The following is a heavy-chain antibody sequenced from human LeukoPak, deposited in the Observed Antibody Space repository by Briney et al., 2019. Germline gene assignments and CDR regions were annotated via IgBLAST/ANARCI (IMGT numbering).Heavy chain of an antibody. J-gene: IGHJ3*02. V-gene: IGHV3-7*05. CDR1: GFTFSFYW. CDR3: ARATFNAVDI. CDR2: LKPDGSDK. Sequence: GGSLRLSCAASGFTFSFYWMSWVRQAPGKGLEWVASLKPDGSDKFYVDSVKGRFSISRDNAKNSLFLQMNSLRAEDTAVYLCARATFNAVDIWGQGTLVTVSS.